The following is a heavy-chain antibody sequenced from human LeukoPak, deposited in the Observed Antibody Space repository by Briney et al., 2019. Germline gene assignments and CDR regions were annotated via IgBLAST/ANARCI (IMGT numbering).Heavy chain of an antibody. J-gene: IGHJ4*02. CDR1: GITVSTFW. CDR3: VTDRYSDSAFGD. D-gene: IGHD1-26*01. Sequence: GGSLRLSCAASGITVSTFWMHWVGQAPGGGLVWVSRINTGVSVTNYADSVEGRFTISRDNAKNMLYLQMNDLRAEDTAVYYCVTDRYSDSAFGDWGQGTLVTVSS. CDR2: INTGVSVT. V-gene: IGHV3-74*01.